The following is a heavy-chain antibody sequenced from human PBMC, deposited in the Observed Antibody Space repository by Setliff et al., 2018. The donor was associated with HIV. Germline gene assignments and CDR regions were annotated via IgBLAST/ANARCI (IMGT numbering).Heavy chain of an antibody. D-gene: IGHD1-26*01. CDR1: GYTFTGYY. CDR3: ARTNSGSYFLFDC. CDR2: VNPDNGGT. Sequence: GASVKVSCKASGYTFTGYYIHWVRQAPGQGLEWMGWVNPDNGGTNYAQRFQGSVTMTSDTSISTAYMELNRLTSDDTAVYYCARTNSGSYFLFDCWGQGTLVTVS. J-gene: IGHJ4*02. V-gene: IGHV1-2*04.